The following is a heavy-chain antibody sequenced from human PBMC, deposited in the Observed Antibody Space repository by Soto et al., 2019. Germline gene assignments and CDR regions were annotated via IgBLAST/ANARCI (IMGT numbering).Heavy chain of an antibody. CDR1: GFTFSDHY. CDR2: SRDKVHSHTT. D-gene: IGHD5-12*01. J-gene: IGHJ4*02. CDR3: ARGVVSTGYFDY. V-gene: IGHV3-72*01. Sequence: EVQLAESGGGLVQPGGSLRLSCAASGFTFSDHYMDWVRQAPGKGLEWVGRSRDKVHSHTTEYVASVKGRFTISRGDSENSLYLQMTSPKTEDTAVYYCARGVVSTGYFDYWGQGTLVTGSS.